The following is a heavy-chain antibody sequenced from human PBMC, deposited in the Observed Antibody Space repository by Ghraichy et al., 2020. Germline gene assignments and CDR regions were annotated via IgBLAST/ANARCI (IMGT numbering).Heavy chain of an antibody. D-gene: IGHD6-6*01. CDR3: ASEYSSSDHPPLIDY. V-gene: IGHV4-4*07. CDR2: IYTSGST. CDR1: GGSISSYY. J-gene: IGHJ4*02. Sequence: SETLSLTCTVSGGSISSYYWSWIRQPAGKGLEWIGRIYTSGSTNYNPSLKSRVTMSVDTSKNQFSLKLSSVTAADPAVYYCASEYSSSDHPPLIDYRGQGTLVTVSS.